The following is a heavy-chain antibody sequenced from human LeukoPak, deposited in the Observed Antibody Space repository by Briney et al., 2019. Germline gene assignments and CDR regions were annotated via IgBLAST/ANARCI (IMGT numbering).Heavy chain of an antibody. D-gene: IGHD3-22*01. CDR1: GFTVSSNY. Sequence: TGGSLRLSCAASGFTVSSNYMSWVRQAPGKGLEWASVIYSGGSTYYADSVKGRFTISRDNSKNTLYLQMNSLRAEDTAVYYCARLDTGYDSSGYYRHYYYGMDVWGQGTTVTVSS. CDR3: ARLDTGYDSSGYYRHYYYGMDV. V-gene: IGHV3-66*04. J-gene: IGHJ6*02. CDR2: IYSGGST.